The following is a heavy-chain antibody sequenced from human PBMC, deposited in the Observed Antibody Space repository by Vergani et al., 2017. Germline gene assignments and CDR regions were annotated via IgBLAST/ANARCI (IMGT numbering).Heavy chain of an antibody. V-gene: IGHV4-61*02. Sequence: QVQLQESGPGLVKPSQTLSLTCTVSGGSISSGSYYWSWLRQPAGKGLEWIGRIYTSGSTNYNPSLKSRVTISVDTSKNQFSLNLSSVTAADTAVYYCARDILHSRVDAFDIWGQGTMVTVSS. J-gene: IGHJ3*02. D-gene: IGHD3-22*01. CDR1: GGSISSGSYY. CDR3: ARDILHSRVDAFDI. CDR2: IYTSGST.